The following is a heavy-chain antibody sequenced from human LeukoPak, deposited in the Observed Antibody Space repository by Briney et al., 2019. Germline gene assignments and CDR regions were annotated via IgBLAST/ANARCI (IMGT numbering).Heavy chain of an antibody. CDR2: ILPGDSDT. V-gene: IGHV5-51*01. J-gene: IGHJ3*02. Sequence: GESLKISCKASGYIFTNYWIAWVRWMPGEGLQWMGIILPGDSDTRYSPSFRGQVTISAETSTRTAYLQWTSLRASDSAIYYCARQGAGASYYDPTGLPRGAFDSWGQGTTVTVSS. CDR1: GYIFTNYW. D-gene: IGHD3-22*01. CDR3: ARQGAGASYYDPTGLPRGAFDS.